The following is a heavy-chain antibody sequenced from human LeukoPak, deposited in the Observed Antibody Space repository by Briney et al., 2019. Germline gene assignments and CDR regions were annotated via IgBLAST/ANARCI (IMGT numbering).Heavy chain of an antibody. D-gene: IGHD2-2*01. V-gene: IGHV3-21*01. CDR1: GFTFSSYS. J-gene: IGHJ4*02. Sequence: GGSLRLSCAASGFTFSSYSMNWVRQAPGKWLEWVSSISSSSSYIYYADSVKGRFTISRDNAKNSLYLQMNSLRAEDTAVYYCARDRSHTIVVVPAALDYWGQGTLVTVSS. CDR2: ISSSSSYI. CDR3: ARDRSHTIVVVPAALDY.